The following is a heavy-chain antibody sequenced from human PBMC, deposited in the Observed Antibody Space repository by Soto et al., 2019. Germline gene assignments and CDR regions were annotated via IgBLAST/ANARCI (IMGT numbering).Heavy chain of an antibody. V-gene: IGHV3-23*01. CDR2: ISGSGGST. CDR3: AKGPDIAAAGTWCDY. Sequence: GGSLRLSCAASGFTFSSYAMSWVRQAPGKGLEWVSAISGSGGSTYYADSVKGRFTISRDNSKNTLYLQMNSLRAEDTAIYYCAKGPDIAAAGTWCDYWGQGTLVTVSS. D-gene: IGHD6-13*01. J-gene: IGHJ4*02. CDR1: GFTFSSYA.